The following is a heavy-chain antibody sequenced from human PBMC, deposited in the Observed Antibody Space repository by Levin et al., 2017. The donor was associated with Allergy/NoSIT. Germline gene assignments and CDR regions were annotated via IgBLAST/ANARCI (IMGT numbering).Heavy chain of an antibody. J-gene: IGHJ4*02. Sequence: LSLTCAASGFTFDDYVMHWVRQAPGKGLEWVSGISWNSGIIGYADSVKGRFTISRDNAKNSLYLQMNSLRPEDTAFYYCAKSTNSRDFDCWGQGTLVTVSS. V-gene: IGHV3-9*01. D-gene: IGHD2-2*01. CDR1: GFTFDDYV. CDR2: ISWNSGII. CDR3: AKSTNSRDFDC.